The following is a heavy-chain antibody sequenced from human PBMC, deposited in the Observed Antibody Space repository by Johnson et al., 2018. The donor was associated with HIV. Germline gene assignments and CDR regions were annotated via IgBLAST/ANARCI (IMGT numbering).Heavy chain of an antibody. CDR2: IKSKTDGGTS. V-gene: IGHV3-15*01. J-gene: IGHJ3*02. Sequence: EVQLVESGGGLVKPGGSLRLSCAASGFTFSNAWMTWVRQAPGKGLEWVGRIKSKTDGGTSDYAAPVKARFTISRDDSKNTLYLQMNSMKTEDTSVYYCTTDPIAAAGPDAVEIWGQGTVVTVSS. D-gene: IGHD6-13*01. CDR3: TTDPIAAAGPDAVEI. CDR1: GFTFSNAW.